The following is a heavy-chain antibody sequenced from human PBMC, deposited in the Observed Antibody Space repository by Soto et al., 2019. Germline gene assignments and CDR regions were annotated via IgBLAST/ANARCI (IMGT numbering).Heavy chain of an antibody. D-gene: IGHD2-2*01. V-gene: IGHV1-69*01. CDR3: ATARGTSWYNWFDP. J-gene: IGHJ5*02. CDR1: GGNFSDHG. CDR2: IIPLFGTT. Sequence: QVQLVQSGAELKKPGSSVKVSCKASGGNFSDHGISWVRQAPGQGLEWMGGIIPLFGTTNYAHKFKGRVTITADESKSTVYMELTSLRFEDTAIYYCATARGTSWYNWFDPWGQGTLVIVSS.